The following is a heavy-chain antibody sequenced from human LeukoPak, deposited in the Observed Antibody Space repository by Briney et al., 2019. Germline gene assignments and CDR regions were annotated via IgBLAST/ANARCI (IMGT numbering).Heavy chain of an antibody. Sequence: GASVKVSCKASGYTYTSHYMHWVRQAPGQGLEWMGMINPSGGLTRYSQKFQGRVTMTRDTSTHTIYMEVSSLRSEDTAVYYCARAHYAGGGFDFWGQGTMVTISS. D-gene: IGHD2-2*01. CDR2: INPSGGLT. V-gene: IGHV1-46*01. CDR3: ARAHYAGGGFDF. J-gene: IGHJ3*01. CDR1: GYTYTSHY.